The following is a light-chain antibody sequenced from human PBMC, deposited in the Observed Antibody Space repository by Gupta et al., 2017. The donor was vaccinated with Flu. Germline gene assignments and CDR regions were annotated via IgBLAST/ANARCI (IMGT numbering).Light chain of an antibody. CDR2: ATS. V-gene: IGKV1-9*01. CDR1: QGMGRY. Sequence: DIQLTQSPSFMSASVGERVTITCRASQGMGRYLAWYQQKPGRAPNLLIYATSTLQSGVPSRFSGSGSGTEFTLTIDSLQPEDFANYYCEQSDTYPFTFGPGTKVDVK. CDR3: EQSDTYPFT. J-gene: IGKJ3*01.